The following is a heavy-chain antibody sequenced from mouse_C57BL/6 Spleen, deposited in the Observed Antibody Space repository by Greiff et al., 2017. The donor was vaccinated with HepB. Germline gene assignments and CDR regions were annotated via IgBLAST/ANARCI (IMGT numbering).Heavy chain of an antibody. Sequence: DVMLVESGEGLVKPGGSLKLSCAASGFTFSSYAMSWVRQTPEKRLEWVAYISSGGDYIYYADTVKGRFTISRDNARNTLYLQMSSLKSEDTAMYYCTREDGYYRFAYWGQGTLVTVSA. CDR3: TREDGYYRFAY. V-gene: IGHV5-9-1*02. CDR1: GFTFSSYA. CDR2: ISSGGDYI. J-gene: IGHJ3*01. D-gene: IGHD2-3*01.